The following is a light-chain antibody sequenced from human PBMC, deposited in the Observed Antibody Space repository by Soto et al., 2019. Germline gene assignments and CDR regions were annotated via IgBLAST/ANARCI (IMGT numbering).Light chain of an antibody. J-gene: IGKJ1*01. CDR2: KAS. V-gene: IGKV1-5*03. CDR1: QSISSW. CDR3: QQYNSYSWT. Sequence: DIQMTQSPPTLSAPVGDRVTITCRASQSISSWLAWYQQKPGKAPKLLIYKASSLESGVPSRLSGSGSGTDFTLTISSLPPDDFATYYCQQYNSYSWTFGQGTKVEVK.